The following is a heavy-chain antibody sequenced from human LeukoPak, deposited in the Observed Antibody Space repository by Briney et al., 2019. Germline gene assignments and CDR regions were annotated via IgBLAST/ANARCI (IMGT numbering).Heavy chain of an antibody. D-gene: IGHD6-13*01. J-gene: IGHJ5*02. V-gene: IGHV4-39*01. CDR2: IYYSGST. Sequence: SETLSLTCTVSGGSISSSSYYWGWIPQPPGKGLEWIGSIYYSGSTYYNPSLKSRVTISVDTSKNQFSLKLSSVTAADTAVYYCARLGWQQEAPQPYNWFDPWGQGTLVTVSS. CDR1: GGSISSSSYY. CDR3: ARLGWQQEAPQPYNWFDP.